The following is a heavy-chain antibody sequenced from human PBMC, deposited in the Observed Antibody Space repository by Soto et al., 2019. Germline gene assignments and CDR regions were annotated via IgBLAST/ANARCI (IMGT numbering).Heavy chain of an antibody. CDR3: ARTSRGYFTGYGMDV. D-gene: IGHD1-26*01. CDR1: GGSTSSYY. V-gene: IGHV4-59*01. Sequence: SETLSLTCTVSGGSTSSYYWSWIRQPPGKGLEWIGYIYYSGSTNYNPSLKSRVTISVDTSKNQFSLKLSSVTAADTAVYYCARTSRGYFTGYGMDVWGQGTTVTVSS. CDR2: IYYSGST. J-gene: IGHJ6*02.